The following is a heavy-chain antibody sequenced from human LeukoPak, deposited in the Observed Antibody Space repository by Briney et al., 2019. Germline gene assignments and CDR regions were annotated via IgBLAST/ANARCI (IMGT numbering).Heavy chain of an antibody. CDR3: ARGGELRHFDWPFYFQF. V-gene: IGHV4-4*07. CDR1: GGSISSYY. CDR2: IYTSGST. J-gene: IGHJ4*02. D-gene: IGHD3-9*01. Sequence: KPSETLSLTCTVSGGSISSYYWSWIRQPAGKGLEWIGRIYTSGSTNYNPSLKSRVTMSVDTSKNQFSLKLSSVTAADTAIYYCARGGELRHFDWPFYFQFWGQGTLVTVSS.